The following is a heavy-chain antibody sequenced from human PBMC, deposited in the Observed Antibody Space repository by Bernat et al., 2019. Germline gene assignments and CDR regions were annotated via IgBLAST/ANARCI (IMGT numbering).Heavy chain of an antibody. V-gene: IGHV3-33*06. CDR3: ANDSSQDARKVFYGMDV. Sequence: QVQLVESGGGVVQPGRSLRLSCAASGFTFSSYGMHWVRQAPGKGLEWVAVIWYDGSNKYYADSVKGRFTISRDNSKNTLYLQMNSLRAEDTAVYYCANDSSQDARKVFYGMDVWGQGTMVTVSS. J-gene: IGHJ6*02. CDR2: IWYDGSNK. CDR1: GFTFSSYG. D-gene: IGHD2-15*01.